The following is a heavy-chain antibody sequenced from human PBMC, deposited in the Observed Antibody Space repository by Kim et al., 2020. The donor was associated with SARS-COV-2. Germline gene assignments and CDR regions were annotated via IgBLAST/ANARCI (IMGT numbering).Heavy chain of an antibody. CDR1: GGSISSGDYY. CDR3: ARVRFSITIFGVVTRLFDY. V-gene: IGHV4-30-4*01. J-gene: IGHJ4*02. CDR2: IYYSGST. D-gene: IGHD3-3*01. Sequence: PSETLSLTCTVSGGSISSGDYYWSWIRQPPGKGLEWIGYIYYSGSTYYNPSLKSRVTISVDTSKNQFSLKLSSVTAADTAVYYCARVRFSITIFGVVTRLFDYWGQGTLVTVSS.